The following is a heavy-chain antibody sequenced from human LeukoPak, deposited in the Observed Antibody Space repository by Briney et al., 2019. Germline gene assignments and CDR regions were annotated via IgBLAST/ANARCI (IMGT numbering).Heavy chain of an antibody. CDR3: AELGITMIGGV. J-gene: IGHJ6*04. CDR1: GFTFSSYT. V-gene: IGHV3-48*04. D-gene: IGHD3-10*02. CDR2: ISSSGSTI. Sequence: GGSLRLSCAASGFTFSSYTMNWVRQAPGKGLEWVSYISSSGSTIYYADSVKGRFTFSRDNAKNSLYLQMNSLRAEDTAVYYCAELGITMIGGVWGKGTTVTISS.